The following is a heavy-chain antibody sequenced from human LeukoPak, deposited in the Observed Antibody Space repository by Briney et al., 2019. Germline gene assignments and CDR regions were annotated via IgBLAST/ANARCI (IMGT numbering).Heavy chain of an antibody. Sequence: GGSLRLSCAASEFDFSTHAMTWVRQPPGKGLEWVSRISSSGDSIQYADSVKGRFTISRDNSENILYLQTNSLRAEDTAIYYCAKGRVGASIYDYWGQGTLVTVSS. D-gene: IGHD1-26*01. CDR2: ISSSGDSI. CDR3: AKGRVGASIYDY. CDR1: EFDFSTHA. J-gene: IGHJ4*02. V-gene: IGHV3-23*01.